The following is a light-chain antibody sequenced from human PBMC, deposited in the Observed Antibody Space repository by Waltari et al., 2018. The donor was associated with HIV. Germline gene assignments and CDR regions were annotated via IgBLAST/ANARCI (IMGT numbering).Light chain of an antibody. CDR3: QQSYSTPRT. J-gene: IGKJ2*02. CDR2: AAS. V-gene: IGKV1-39*01. Sequence: DIQMTQSPSSLSASVGDRVTVTCRASQSISSYLNWYQQKPGKAPKLLIYAASSLQSGVPSRFSGSGSGTDLTLTISSLQPEDFATYYFQQSYSTPRTFGQGTKLEIK. CDR1: QSISSY.